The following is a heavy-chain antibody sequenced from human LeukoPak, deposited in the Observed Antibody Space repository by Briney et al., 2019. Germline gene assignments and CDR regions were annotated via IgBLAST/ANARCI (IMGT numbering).Heavy chain of an antibody. CDR2: ISYDGSNK. V-gene: IGHV3-30*18. CDR1: GFTFSSYG. CDR3: AKDQRHCIGYCYGWFDP. J-gene: IGHJ5*02. Sequence: GRSLRLSCAASGFTFSSYGMHWVRQAPGKGLEWVAVISYDGSNKYYADSVKGRFTISRDNSKNTLYLQMNSLRAEDTAVYYCAKDQRHCIGYCYGWFDPWGQGTLVTVSS. D-gene: IGHD3-22*01.